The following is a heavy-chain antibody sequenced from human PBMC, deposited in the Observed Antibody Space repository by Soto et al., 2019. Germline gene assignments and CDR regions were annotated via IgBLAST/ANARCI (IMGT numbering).Heavy chain of an antibody. CDR2: IYYSGTT. V-gene: IGHV4-61*01. J-gene: IGHJ4*02. CDR3: ARDYWGCGRRFDS. Sequence: NPSETLSLTCTVSGGSVNSGSYYWSWTRQPPGKGLEWIGHIYYSGTTKYNPSLKNRVTMSVDTSNNQFSLRVNSVTVADTAIYFCARDYWGCGRRFDSWGQGTPVTVSS. CDR1: GGSVNSGSYY. D-gene: IGHD3-16*01.